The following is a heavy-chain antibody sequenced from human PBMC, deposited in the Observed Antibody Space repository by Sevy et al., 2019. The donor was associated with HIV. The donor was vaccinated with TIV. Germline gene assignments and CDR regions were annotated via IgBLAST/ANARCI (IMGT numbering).Heavy chain of an antibody. V-gene: IGHV3-48*04. D-gene: IGHD3-22*01. CDR1: GFTFSSYW. Sequence: GGSLRHSCAASGFTFSSYWMSWVRQAPGKGLEWVSNIISSGSSKYYADSVKGRFTISRDNAKNSLFLQMNSLRAEDTAVYYCARGPHHYYDSSAFFDYWGQGTLVTVSS. CDR3: ARGPHHYYDSSAFFDY. CDR2: IISSGSSK. J-gene: IGHJ4*02.